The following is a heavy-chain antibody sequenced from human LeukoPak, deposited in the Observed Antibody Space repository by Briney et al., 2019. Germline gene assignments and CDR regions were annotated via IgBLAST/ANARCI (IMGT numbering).Heavy chain of an antibody. CDR2: IWYDGSNK. CDR3: ARDASSGRYYSDY. V-gene: IGHV3-33*08. Sequence: GGSLRLSCAASGFTFSNYWMHWVRQAPGKGLEWVAVIWYDGSNKYYADSVKGRFTISRDNSKNTLYVQMNSLRVEDTAVYYCARDASSGRYYSDYWGQGTLVTVSS. CDR1: GFTFSNYW. J-gene: IGHJ4*02. D-gene: IGHD6-19*01.